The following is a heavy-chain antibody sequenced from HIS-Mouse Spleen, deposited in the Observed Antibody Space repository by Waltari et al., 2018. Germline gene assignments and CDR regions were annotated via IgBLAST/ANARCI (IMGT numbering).Heavy chain of an antibody. CDR1: GYTFTGYS. CDR2: INHNSGGT. J-gene: IGHJ5*02. V-gene: IGHV1-2*02. CDR3: ARDRRVGDWFDP. D-gene: IGHD3-16*01. Sequence: QVQLVQSGAEVKKPGASVKVSCKASGYTFTGYSMPWVRQAPGQGLEGMGWINHNSGGTNYAQKFQGRVTMTRDTSISTAYMELSRLRSDDTAVYYCARDRRVGDWFDPWGQGTLVTVSS.